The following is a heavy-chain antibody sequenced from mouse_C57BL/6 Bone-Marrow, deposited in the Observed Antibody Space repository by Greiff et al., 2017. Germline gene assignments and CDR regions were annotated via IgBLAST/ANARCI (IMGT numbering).Heavy chain of an antibody. J-gene: IGHJ3*01. V-gene: IGHV5-6*01. D-gene: IGHD3-1*01. Sequence: EVMLVESGGDLVKPGGSLKLSCAASGFTFSSYGMSWVRQTPDKRLEWVATISSGGSYTYYPDSVKGRFTISRDNAKNTLYLQLSSLKSEDTSMYYCARPPPSSAWFAYWGQGTLVTVSA. CDR2: ISSGGSYT. CDR1: GFTFSSYG. CDR3: ARPPPSSAWFAY.